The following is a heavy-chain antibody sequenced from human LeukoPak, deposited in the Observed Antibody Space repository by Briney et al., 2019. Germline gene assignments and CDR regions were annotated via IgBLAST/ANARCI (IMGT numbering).Heavy chain of an antibody. CDR3: ARGRVAWFGAGWYYDL. CDR2: VSPTSGKT. V-gene: IGHV1-8*01. CDR1: GYTFTNYD. D-gene: IGHD3-10*01. Sequence: ASVTVSYKASGYTFTNYDFNWVRQAAGQGGEGMGWVSPTSGKTEYAQKFQGRVTMTRIASISTVYMELNSLRSEDTAVYYCARGRVAWFGAGWYYDLWGRGTLVTVSS. J-gene: IGHJ2*01.